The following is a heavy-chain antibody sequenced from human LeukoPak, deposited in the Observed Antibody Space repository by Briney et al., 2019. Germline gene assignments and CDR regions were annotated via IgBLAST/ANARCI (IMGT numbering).Heavy chain of an antibody. Sequence: PSETLSLTCTVSGGSISTFYWTWIRQPPGKGLEWIGSTSYSGSTNYSPSLEGRVTMSVDTSKNQFSLKLRAVTAADTAVYFCARQELSYGSGSHFDYWGQGILVTVSS. CDR3: ARQELSYGSGSHFDY. D-gene: IGHD3-16*02. J-gene: IGHJ4*02. V-gene: IGHV4-59*08. CDR1: GGSISTFY. CDR2: TSYSGST.